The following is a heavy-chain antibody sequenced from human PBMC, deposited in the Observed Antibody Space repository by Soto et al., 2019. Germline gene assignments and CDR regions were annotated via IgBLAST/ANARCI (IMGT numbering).Heavy chain of an antibody. CDR3: AKIAVSGPFDY. CDR2: IFQSGST. J-gene: IGHJ4*02. Sequence: SETLSLTCAISGASISSSNCWNWVRQPPGKGLEWIGEIFQSGSTNYNPSFKSRVTISMDKPKNQFSLKLSSVTAADTAMYYCAKIAVSGPFDYWGQGILITVSS. CDR1: GASISSSNC. V-gene: IGHV4-4*02. D-gene: IGHD6-19*01.